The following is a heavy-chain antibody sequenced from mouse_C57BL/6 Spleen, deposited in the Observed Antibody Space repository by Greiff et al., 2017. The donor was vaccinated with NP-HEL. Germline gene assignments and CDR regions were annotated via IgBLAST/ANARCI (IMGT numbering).Heavy chain of an antibody. D-gene: IGHD2-3*01. CDR2: ISSGSSTI. CDR1: GFTFSDYG. V-gene: IGHV5-17*01. J-gene: IGHJ4*01. CDR3: ARSYDGYYPYAMDY. Sequence: EVKLVESGGGLVKPGGSLKLSCAASGFTFSDYGMHWVRQAPKKGLEWVAYISSGSSTIYYADTVKGRFTISRDNAKNTLFLQMTSLRSEDTAMYYCARSYDGYYPYAMDYWGQGTSVTVSS.